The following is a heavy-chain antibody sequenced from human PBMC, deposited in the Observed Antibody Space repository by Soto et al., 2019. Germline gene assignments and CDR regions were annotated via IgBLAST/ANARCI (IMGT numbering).Heavy chain of an antibody. J-gene: IGHJ4*02. CDR1: GGSISISSYY. V-gene: IGHV4-39*01. CDR3: ARHDRGYCSSTSCHTNY. Sequence: SDTLSLTCTVSGGSISISSYYWGWTRQPPGKGLEWIGSIYYSGSTYYNPSLTSRVSISVDTSKNQFSLKLISVTAADTAVYYCARHDRGYCSSTSCHTNYWGQGTLVTVSS. D-gene: IGHD2-2*02. CDR2: IYYSGST.